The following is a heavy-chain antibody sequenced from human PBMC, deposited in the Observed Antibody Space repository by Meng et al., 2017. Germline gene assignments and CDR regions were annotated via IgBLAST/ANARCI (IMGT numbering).Heavy chain of an antibody. CDR2: ISGDGSST. D-gene: IGHD1-26*01. CDR3: GTGGDYYSFHY. CDR1: GLNFNSYW. V-gene: IGHV3-74*01. J-gene: IGHJ4*02. Sequence: VQLVESAGGLIRPGGSLRLSCAASGLNFNSYWMHCVCPAPGKGLVCVSRISGDGSSTIYAEYVKGRFTISRDNAKNTLYLQMNSLRGEDTAVYYCGTGGDYYSFHYWGQGTLVTVSS.